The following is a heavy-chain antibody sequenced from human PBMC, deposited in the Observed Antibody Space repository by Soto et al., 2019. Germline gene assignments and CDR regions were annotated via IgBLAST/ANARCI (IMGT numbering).Heavy chain of an antibody. CDR1: GFTVSSYW. Sequence: PGGSLRLSCAASGFTVSSYWMTWVRQAPGKGLGWVANINQDGSEEYFVDSVKGRFTISRDTAKNSLYLQMNSLRVEDTAVYYCAGGGWRQDYWGQGTLVTVSS. J-gene: IGHJ4*02. D-gene: IGHD6-19*01. V-gene: IGHV3-7*03. CDR3: AGGGWRQDY. CDR2: INQDGSEE.